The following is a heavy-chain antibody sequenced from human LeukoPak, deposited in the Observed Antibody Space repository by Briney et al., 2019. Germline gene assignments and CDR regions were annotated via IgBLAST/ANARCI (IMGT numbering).Heavy chain of an antibody. CDR1: GYSITSGYY. V-gene: IGHV4-38-2*02. Sequence: PSETLSLTCTVSGYSITSGYYWGWIRQPPGKGLEWIGSIYHSGSTHYNPSLNSRVTMSVDTSKNQVSLKLSSVTAADTAVYYCASVHNYDFWSGYYSGGYTDVWGKGTTVTVSS. CDR2: IYHSGST. CDR3: ASVHNYDFWSGYYSGGYTDV. J-gene: IGHJ6*03. D-gene: IGHD3-3*01.